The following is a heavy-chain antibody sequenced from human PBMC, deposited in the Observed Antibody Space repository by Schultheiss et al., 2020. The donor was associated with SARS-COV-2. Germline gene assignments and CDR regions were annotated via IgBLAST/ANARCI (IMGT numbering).Heavy chain of an antibody. D-gene: IGHD6-19*01. Sequence: GGSLRLSCAASGFTFSSYGMHWVRQAPGKGLEWVSVIYSGGSTYYADSVKGRFTISRDNLMNTLYLEMNSLRAEDTAVYYCAKDRDQSSGWSDAFDLWGQGTLVSVSS. CDR1: GFTFSSYG. V-gene: IGHV3-NL1*01. CDR2: IYSGGST. CDR3: AKDRDQSSGWSDAFDL. J-gene: IGHJ3*01.